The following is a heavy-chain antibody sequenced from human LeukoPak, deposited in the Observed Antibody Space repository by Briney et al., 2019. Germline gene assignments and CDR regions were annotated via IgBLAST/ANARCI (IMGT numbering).Heavy chain of an antibody. D-gene: IGHD2-2*01. J-gene: IGHJ4*02. Sequence: GGSLRLSCAASGFTFSSYGMHWVRQAPGKGLEWVAVISYDGSNKYYADSVKGRFTLSRDNSKNTLYLQMNSLRAEDTAVYYCAKDQGGIVVVPAAMAYCGQGTLVTVSS. CDR3: AKDQGGIVVVPAAMAY. V-gene: IGHV3-30*18. CDR2: ISYDGSNK. CDR1: GFTFSSYG.